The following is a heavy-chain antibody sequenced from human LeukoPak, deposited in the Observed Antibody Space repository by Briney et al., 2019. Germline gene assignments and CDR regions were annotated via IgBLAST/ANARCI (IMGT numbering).Heavy chain of an antibody. Sequence: PSETLSLTCAVSGGSITSSHWWSWARPPPGKGLEWIREIYHGGTTNYNPSLKSRVTMSVDESKNQFSLKLSSVTAADTAVYYCATYFYGGDYASYYFDYWGQGTLVTVSS. V-gene: IGHV4-4*02. J-gene: IGHJ4*02. CDR3: ATYFYGGDYASYYFDY. CDR2: IYHGGTT. CDR1: GGSITSSHW. D-gene: IGHD4-23*01.